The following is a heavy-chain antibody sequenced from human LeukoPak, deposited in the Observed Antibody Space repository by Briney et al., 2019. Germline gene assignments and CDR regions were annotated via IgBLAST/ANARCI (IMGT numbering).Heavy chain of an antibody. V-gene: IGHV3-23*01. CDR3: AKVYGGYSPQYFDY. CDR1: GFTFRIYA. J-gene: IGHJ4*02. CDR2: ITGSGGTT. D-gene: IGHD5-12*01. Sequence: GGSLSLSCAASGFTFRIYAMNWVRQAPGKGLEWVSGITGSGGTTYHADSVKGRFTIFRDNSKNTLYLQMNSLRAEDTAIYYCAKVYGGYSPQYFDYWGQGALVTVSS.